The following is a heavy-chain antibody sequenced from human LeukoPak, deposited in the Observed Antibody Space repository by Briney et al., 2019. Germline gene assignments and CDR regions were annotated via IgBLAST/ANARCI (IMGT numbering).Heavy chain of an antibody. J-gene: IGHJ5*02. CDR1: GGTFSTYA. CDR3: ARGRDCSGSSCYPADL. D-gene: IGHD2-15*01. Sequence: SEKVSCKASGGTFSTYAINWVRQVPRQGLEWMGMIIPIVGITNYAQKLQGRVSSTADKSTNTAYMELSSLRSEDTAVYYCARGRDCSGSSCYPADLWGQGTLVTVSS. V-gene: IGHV1-69*04. CDR2: IIPIVGIT.